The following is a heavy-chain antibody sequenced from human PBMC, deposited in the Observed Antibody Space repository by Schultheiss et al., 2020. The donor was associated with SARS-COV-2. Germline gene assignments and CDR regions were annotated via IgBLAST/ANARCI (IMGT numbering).Heavy chain of an antibody. CDR2: INPNSGGT. CDR3: ARGATTNYGDGMDV. CDR1: GYTFTSYD. D-gene: IGHD1-7*01. V-gene: IGHV1-2*02. Sequence: ASVKVSCKASGYTFTSYDINWVRQATGQGLEWMGWINPNSGGTNYAQKFQGRVTMTRDTSISTAYMELSRLRSDDTAVYYCARGATTNYGDGMDVWGQGTTVTVSS. J-gene: IGHJ6*02.